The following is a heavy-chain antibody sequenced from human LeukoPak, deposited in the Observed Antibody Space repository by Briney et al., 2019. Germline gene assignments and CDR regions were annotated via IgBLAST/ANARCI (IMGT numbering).Heavy chain of an antibody. CDR1: GGTFSSYA. J-gene: IGHJ4*02. CDR3: ARVSRQWLVPDY. Sequence: ASVKVSCKASGGTFSSYAISWVRQAPGQGLEWMGGIIPIFCTANYAQKFQGRVTITADESTSTAYMERSSLRSEDTAVYYCARVSRQWLVPDYWGQGTLVTVSS. D-gene: IGHD6-19*01. V-gene: IGHV1-69*01. CDR2: IIPIFCTA.